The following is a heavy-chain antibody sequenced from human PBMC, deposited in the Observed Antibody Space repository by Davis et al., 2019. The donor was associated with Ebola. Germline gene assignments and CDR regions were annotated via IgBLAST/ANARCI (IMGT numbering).Heavy chain of an antibody. CDR1: GFTFSGSA. CDR3: ARGAEYSSGATDY. D-gene: IGHD6-25*01. V-gene: IGHV3-33*08. CDR2: IWYDGSNK. J-gene: IGHJ4*02. Sequence: GESLKISCAASGFTFSGSAMHWVRQAPGKGLEWVAVIWYDGSNKYYADSVKGRFTISRDNSKNTLYLQMNSLRAEDTAVYYCARGAEYSSGATDYWGQGTLVTVSS.